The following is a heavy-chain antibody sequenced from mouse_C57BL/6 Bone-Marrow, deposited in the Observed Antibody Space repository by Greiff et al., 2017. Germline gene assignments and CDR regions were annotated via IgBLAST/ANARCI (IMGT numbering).Heavy chain of an antibody. Sequence: EVHLVESGGGLVQPGGSLSLSCAASGFTFTDYYMSWVRQPPGKALEWLGFIRNTANGYTTEYSASVKGRFTISRDNSQSILYLQMNDLRAEDSATYYCARADGDYGDYWGQGTSVTGSS. J-gene: IGHJ4*01. CDR3: ARADGDYGDY. D-gene: IGHD2-13*01. V-gene: IGHV7-3*01. CDR1: GFTFTDYY. CDR2: IRNTANGYTT.